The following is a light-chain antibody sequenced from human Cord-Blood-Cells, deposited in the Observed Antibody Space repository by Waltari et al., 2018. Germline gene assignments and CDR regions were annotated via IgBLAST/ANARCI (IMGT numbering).Light chain of an antibody. Sequence: QLVLTQSPSASASLGASVKLTCTVSSGHSSYAIAWPQQQPEKGPRYLMKLNSDGSHSKGDGIPDRFSGSSSGAERYRTISSLQSEDEADYYCQTWGTGINWVFGGGTKLTVL. J-gene: IGLJ3*02. V-gene: IGLV4-69*01. CDR2: LNSDGSH. CDR1: SGHSSYA. CDR3: QTWGTGINWV.